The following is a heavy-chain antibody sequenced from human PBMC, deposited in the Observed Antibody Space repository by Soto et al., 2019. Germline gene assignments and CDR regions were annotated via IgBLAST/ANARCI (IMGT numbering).Heavy chain of an antibody. D-gene: IGHD3-10*01. V-gene: IGHV4-34*01. J-gene: IGHJ5*02. CDR2: INHSGST. CDR1: GGSFSGYY. Sequence: SETLSLTCAVYGGSFSGYYWSWIRQPPGKGLEWIGEINHSGSTNYNPSLKSRVTISVDTSKNQFSLKLSSVTAADTAVYYCARVMVRGVIPWFDPWGQGTLVTVSS. CDR3: ARVMVRGVIPWFDP.